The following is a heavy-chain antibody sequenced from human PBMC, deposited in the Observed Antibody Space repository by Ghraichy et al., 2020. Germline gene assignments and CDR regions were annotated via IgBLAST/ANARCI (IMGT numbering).Heavy chain of an antibody. CDR1: GGSISSGGYY. J-gene: IGHJ4*02. CDR2: IYYSGNT. Sequence: SETLSLTCTVSGGSISSGGYYWSWIRQHPGKGLEWIGYIYYSGNTFYYPSLKSRVTISVDTSKNQFSLKLSSVTAADTAVYYCARVGYDSSGYNYYFDYWGQGTLVTVSS. CDR3: ARVGYDSSGYNYYFDY. D-gene: IGHD3-22*01. V-gene: IGHV4-31*03.